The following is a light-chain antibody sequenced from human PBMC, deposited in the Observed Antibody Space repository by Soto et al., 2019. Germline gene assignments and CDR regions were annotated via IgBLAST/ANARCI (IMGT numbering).Light chain of an antibody. CDR2: KAS. J-gene: IGKJ1*01. V-gene: IGKV1-5*03. Sequence: DIQMTQSPSTLSASVGDRVIITCRASQRLTNALVWYQQKPGKAPNLLIYKASTLASGVPLRFSGSGYGTEFTLNISSLQPEDFATYYCQQHISYPRTFGQGTKVEIK. CDR1: QRLTNA. CDR3: QQHISYPRT.